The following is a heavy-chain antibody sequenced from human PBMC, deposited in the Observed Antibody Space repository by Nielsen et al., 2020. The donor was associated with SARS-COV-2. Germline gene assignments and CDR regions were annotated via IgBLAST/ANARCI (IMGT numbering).Heavy chain of an antibody. J-gene: IGHJ4*02. CDR2: ISWNSGSI. CDR3: AKDHQWLAYFDY. D-gene: IGHD6-19*01. CDR1: GFTFDDYA. Sequence: SLKISCAASGFTFDDYAMHWVRQAPGKGLEWVSGISWNSGSIGYADSVKGRFTISRDNAKNSLYLQMNSLRAEDTALYYCAKDHQWLAYFDYWGQGTLVTVSS. V-gene: IGHV3-9*01.